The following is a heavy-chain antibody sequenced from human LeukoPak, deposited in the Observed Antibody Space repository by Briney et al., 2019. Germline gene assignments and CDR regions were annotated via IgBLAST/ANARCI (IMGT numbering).Heavy chain of an antibody. CDR1: GGTFSSYA. D-gene: IGHD5-18*01. Sequence: SVKVSCTASGGTFSSYAISWVRQAPGQGLEWMGGIIPIFGTANYAQKFQGRVTITADESTSTAYMELSSLRSEDTAVYYCARAGTAMVTIHYYYYMDVWGKGTTVTVSS. CDR3: ARAGTAMVTIHYYYYMDV. J-gene: IGHJ6*03. V-gene: IGHV1-69*13. CDR2: IIPIFGTA.